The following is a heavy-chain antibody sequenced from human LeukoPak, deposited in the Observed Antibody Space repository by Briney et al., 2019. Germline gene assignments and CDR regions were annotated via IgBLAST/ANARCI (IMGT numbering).Heavy chain of an antibody. CDR1: GFTFSNYW. J-gene: IGHJ4*02. CDR3: ARGVYEEDVNY. CDR2: LSSDGRDP. D-gene: IGHD2-8*01. Sequence: GESLRLSCAASGFTFSNYWMHWVRKAPGKGLVWVSRLSSDGRDPSYADSVKGRFTISRDNAKNTLYMQMNSLRAEDTAVYYCARGVYEEDVNYWGQGTLVTVSS. V-gene: IGHV3-74*01.